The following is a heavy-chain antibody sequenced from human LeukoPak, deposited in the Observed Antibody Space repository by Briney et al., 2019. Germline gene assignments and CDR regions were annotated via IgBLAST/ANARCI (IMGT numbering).Heavy chain of an antibody. CDR2: VSGSGVST. Sequence: PGGSLRLSCAASGFTFSSHAMSWVRQAPGKGLEWVSDVSGSGVSTHYADSVKGRFTISRDSSKNTVYLQMNSLRAEDTAVYFCAKRRGPRLFDSGLDVRGQGTTVTVSS. CDR1: GFTFSSHA. J-gene: IGHJ6*02. D-gene: IGHD3-16*01. V-gene: IGHV3-23*01. CDR3: AKRRGPRLFDSGLDV.